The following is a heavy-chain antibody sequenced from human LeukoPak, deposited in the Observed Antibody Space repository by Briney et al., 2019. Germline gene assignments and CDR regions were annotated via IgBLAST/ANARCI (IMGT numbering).Heavy chain of an antibody. CDR1: GFTFSSYA. CDR3: AKDRSFWNDVLGDY. V-gene: IGHV3-23*01. D-gene: IGHD1-1*01. CDR2: ISGSGGST. Sequence: GGSLRLSCAASGFTFSSYAMSWVRQAPGKGLEWVSAISGSGGSTYYADSVKGRFTISRDNSKNTLHLQMNSLRAEDTAVYYCAKDRSFWNDVLGDYWGQGTLVTVSS. J-gene: IGHJ4*02.